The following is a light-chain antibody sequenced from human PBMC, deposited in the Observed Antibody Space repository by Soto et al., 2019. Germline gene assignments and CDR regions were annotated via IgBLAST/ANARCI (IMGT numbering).Light chain of an antibody. Sequence: QSVLTQPASVSGSPGQSITISCTGTSSDVGGYKHVSWYQIHPGKAPNLIIYEVTSRPSGVSHRFSGSKSGNSASLTISGLQAEDEADYYCSSYASSSSYVFGGGTKV. V-gene: IGLV2-14*01. CDR3: SSYASSSSYV. CDR1: SSDVGGYKH. J-gene: IGLJ1*01. CDR2: EVT.